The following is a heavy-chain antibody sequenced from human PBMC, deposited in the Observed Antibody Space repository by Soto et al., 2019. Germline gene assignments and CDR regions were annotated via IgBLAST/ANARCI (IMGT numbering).Heavy chain of an antibody. D-gene: IGHD3-3*01. J-gene: IGHJ5*02. V-gene: IGHV1-24*01. CDR2: VDPEDGET. CDR3: VALWSGYYTGIAYWFDP. Sequence: QVQLVQSGAEVKKPGASVKVSCKVSGYTLTELSMHWVRQAPGKGLEWMGGVDPEDGETIYAQKFQGRVTMTEDTSTDTAYMELSSLRSEDTAVYYCVALWSGYYTGIAYWFDPWGQGTLVTVSS. CDR1: GYTLTELS.